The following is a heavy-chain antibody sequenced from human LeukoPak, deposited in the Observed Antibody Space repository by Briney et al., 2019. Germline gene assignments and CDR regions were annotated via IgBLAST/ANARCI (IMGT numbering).Heavy chain of an antibody. J-gene: IGHJ4*02. Sequence: HPGGSLRLSRAASGFTVSSNYMSWVRQAPGKGLEWVSAISGSGGSTYYADSVKGRFTISRDNSKNTLYLQMNSLRAEDTAVYYCAKGQAMTTVVTLPDYWGQGTLVTVSS. CDR3: AKGQAMTTVVTLPDY. CDR2: ISGSGGST. CDR1: GFTVSSNY. V-gene: IGHV3-23*01. D-gene: IGHD4-23*01.